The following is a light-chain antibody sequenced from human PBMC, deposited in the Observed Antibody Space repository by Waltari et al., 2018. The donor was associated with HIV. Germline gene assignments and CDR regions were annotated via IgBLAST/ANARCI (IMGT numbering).Light chain of an antibody. Sequence: QSVLTLPPSASGPPGQRVTVSCSGASSDIGRNYVSWFHHLPGPAHKRHINQNNQRPSGVPDRFSGSKSGTSASLAISGLRSEDEADYYCAAWDVSLRGAYVFGTGTKVAVL. CDR1: SSDIGRNY. CDR2: QNN. CDR3: AAWDVSLRGAYV. J-gene: IGLJ1*01. V-gene: IGLV1-47*01.